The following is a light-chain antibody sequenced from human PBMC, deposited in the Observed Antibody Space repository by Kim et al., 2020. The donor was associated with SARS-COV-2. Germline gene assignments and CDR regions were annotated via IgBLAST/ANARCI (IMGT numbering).Light chain of an antibody. CDR3: QVWDSSTYV. CDR1: GRKN. J-gene: IGLJ1*01. Sequence: GRKNVHWYQQKPGQAPVVVIYRDTDRPSGIPERFSASNSGNTATLTISRAQAGDEADYYCQVWDSSTYVFGTGTRSPS. V-gene: IGLV3-9*01. CDR2: RDT.